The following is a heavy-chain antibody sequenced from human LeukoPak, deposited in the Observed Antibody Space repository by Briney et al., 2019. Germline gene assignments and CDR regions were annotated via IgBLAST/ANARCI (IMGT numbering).Heavy chain of an antibody. Sequence: SETLSLPCTVSGGSISSSPHYWGWIRQPPGKGLEWIGHIYSSGSTYYNPSLKTRVPISVDTSKNQCTLKLTSVTAADTAVYYCARHATVDGNWPKPLDYWGQGSLVTVSS. J-gene: IGHJ4*02. CDR1: GGSISSSPHY. CDR2: IYSSGST. CDR3: ARHATVDGNWPKPLDY. D-gene: IGHD6-19*01. V-gene: IGHV4-39*01.